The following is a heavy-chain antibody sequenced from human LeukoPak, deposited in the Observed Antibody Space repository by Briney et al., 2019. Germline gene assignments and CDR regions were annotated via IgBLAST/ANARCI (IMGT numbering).Heavy chain of an antibody. CDR1: GYTFITYD. CDR3: AREGYDSSGYRFYYFDY. V-gene: IGHV1-8*03. Sequence: GASVKVPCKASGYTFITYDINWVRQATGQGLEWMGWMNPNSGNTGYAQKFQGRVTITRKTSISTVYMELSSLRSEDTAVYYCAREGYDSSGYRFYYFDYWGQGTLVTVSS. CDR2: MNPNSGNT. D-gene: IGHD3-22*01. J-gene: IGHJ4*02.